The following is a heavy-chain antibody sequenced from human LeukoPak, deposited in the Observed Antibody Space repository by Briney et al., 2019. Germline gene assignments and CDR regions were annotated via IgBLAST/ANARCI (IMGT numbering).Heavy chain of an antibody. CDR2: ISSSSSYT. CDR1: GFTFGSFS. V-gene: IGHV3-21*01. CDR3: ARASSGWAVDLYYFDN. J-gene: IGHJ4*02. D-gene: IGHD6-19*01. Sequence: GGSLRLSCAASGFTFGSFSMNWVPQAPGKGLEWVSSISSSSSYTYYADSVKGRFTVSRDNAKNSLYLQMNSLRAEDTAVYYCARASSGWAVDLYYFDNWGQGTLVAVSS.